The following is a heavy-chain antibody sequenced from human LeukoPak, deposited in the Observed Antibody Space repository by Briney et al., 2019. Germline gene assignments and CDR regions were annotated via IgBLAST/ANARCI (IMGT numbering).Heavy chain of an antibody. J-gene: IGHJ3*02. D-gene: IGHD3-10*01. CDR1: GYTFTSYG. CDR2: ISAYNGNT. Sequence: GASVKVSCKASGYTFTSYGISWVRQAPGQGLEWVGWISAYNGNTNYAQKVQGRVTMTTDTSTSTAYMELRSLRSDDTAVYFCARCGTYYYASGSPSGAFDIWGQGIMVTVSS. V-gene: IGHV1-18*01. CDR3: ARCGTYYYASGSPSGAFDI.